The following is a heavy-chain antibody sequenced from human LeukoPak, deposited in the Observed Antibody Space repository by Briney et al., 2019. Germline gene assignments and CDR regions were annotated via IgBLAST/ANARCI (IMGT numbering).Heavy chain of an antibody. V-gene: IGHV3-64*01. CDR3: ARWLNGCGYDL. J-gene: IGHJ5*02. Sequence: PGRSLRLSCAASGFTLSFYGMHWVRQAPGKGLEYVSAIGSNGVNTYYANSVKGRFTIPRDSSKNTLSLQMGSLRPEDMGVYFCARWLNGCGYDLWGQGVLVTVSS. CDR1: GFTLSFYG. D-gene: IGHD5-12*01. CDR2: IGSNGVNT.